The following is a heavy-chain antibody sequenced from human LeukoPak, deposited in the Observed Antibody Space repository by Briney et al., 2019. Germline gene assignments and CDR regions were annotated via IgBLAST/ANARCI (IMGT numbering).Heavy chain of an antibody. D-gene: IGHD3-3*01. V-gene: IGHV1-18*01. CDR1: GYTFTSYG. Sequence: ASVKVSCTASGYTFTSYGISWVRQAPGQGLEWMGWISAYNGNTNYAQKLQGRVTMTTDTSTSTAYMELRSLRSDDTAVYYCARDKNVYYYDFWSGYRPYGMDVWGQGTTVTVSS. J-gene: IGHJ6*02. CDR3: ARDKNVYYYDFWSGYRPYGMDV. CDR2: ISAYNGNT.